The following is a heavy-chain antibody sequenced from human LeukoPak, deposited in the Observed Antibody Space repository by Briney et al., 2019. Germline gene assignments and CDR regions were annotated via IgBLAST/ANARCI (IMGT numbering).Heavy chain of an antibody. J-gene: IGHJ4*02. CDR1: GGSISSYY. CDR3: ARDGNSGYTFDY. CDR2: IYTSGST. D-gene: IGHD5-12*01. V-gene: IGHV4-4*07. Sequence: SETLSLTCTVSGGSISSYYWSWIRQPAGKGLEWIGRIYTSGSTKYNPSLRSRVTMSVDTSKNQFSLKLSSVTAADTAVYYCARDGNSGYTFDYWGQGTLVTVSS.